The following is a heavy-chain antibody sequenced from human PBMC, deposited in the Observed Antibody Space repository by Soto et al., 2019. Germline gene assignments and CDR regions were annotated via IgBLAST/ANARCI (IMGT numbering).Heavy chain of an antibody. CDR3: AHAYGGTSWPNDAFDV. CDR2: IYWDDDK. CDR1: GFSLSADGVG. V-gene: IGHV2-5*02. Sequence: QITLTESGPPLVKPTQTLTLTCTFSGFSLSADGVGVAWIRQPPGKALEWLALIYWDDDKHYSPSLKNRLTITKDTSKDYVVLTMTNMDPVDTATYYCAHAYGGTSWPNDAFDVWGQGTVVTLSS. D-gene: IGHD2-2*01. J-gene: IGHJ3*01.